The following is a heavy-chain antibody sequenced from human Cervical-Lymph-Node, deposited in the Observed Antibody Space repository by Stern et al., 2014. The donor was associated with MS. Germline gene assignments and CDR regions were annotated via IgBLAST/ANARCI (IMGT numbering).Heavy chain of an antibody. CDR1: GGTFSNNA. V-gene: IGHV1-69*01. Sequence: QVQLGQSGAEVKKPGSSVTVSCKVSGGTFSNNAITWFRQAPGRGLEWISHTHPLFVTSNSAQKFQGRATKTALESTATPYMDLSVMISEDTAVYYCAGDRHSSCFDHWGQGSLVTVSS. D-gene: IGHD3-22*01. CDR2: THPLFVTS. CDR3: AGDRHSSCFDH. J-gene: IGHJ4*02.